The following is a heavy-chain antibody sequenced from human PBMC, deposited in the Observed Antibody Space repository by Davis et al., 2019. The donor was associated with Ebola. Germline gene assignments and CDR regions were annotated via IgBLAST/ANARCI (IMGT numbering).Heavy chain of an antibody. V-gene: IGHV1-8*02. J-gene: IGHJ4*02. CDR3: ARIPSTSSLLDY. CDR2: MNPNSGNT. Sequence: AASVKVSCKASGYTFTSYGISWVRQAPGQGLEWMGWMNPNSGNTGYAQKFQGRVTMTRNTSISTAYMELSSLRSEDTAVYYCARIPSTSSLLDYWGQGTLVTVSS. CDR1: GYTFTSYG. D-gene: IGHD6-6*01.